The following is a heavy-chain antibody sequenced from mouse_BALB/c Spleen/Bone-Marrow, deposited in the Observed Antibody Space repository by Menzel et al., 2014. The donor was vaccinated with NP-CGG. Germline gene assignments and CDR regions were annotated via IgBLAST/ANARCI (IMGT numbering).Heavy chain of an antibody. Sequence: VQVVESGPGLVQPSQSLSITCTVSGFSLTSYGVHWVRQSPEKGLEWLGVIWSGGSTDYNAAFISRLSISKDNSKSQVFFKMNSLQANDTAIYYCARKRRYYAMDYWGQGTSVTVSS. V-gene: IGHV2-2*02. CDR1: GFSLTSYG. CDR2: IWSGGST. CDR3: ARKRRYYAMDY. J-gene: IGHJ4*01.